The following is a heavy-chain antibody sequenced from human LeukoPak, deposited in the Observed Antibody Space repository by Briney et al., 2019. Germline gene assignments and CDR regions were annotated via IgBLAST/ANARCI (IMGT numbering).Heavy chain of an antibody. CDR2: INPNSGGT. V-gene: IGHV1-2*02. Sequence: ASVKVSCKASGYTFTGYYMHWVRQAPGQGLEWMGWINPNSGGTNYAQKFQGRVTMTRDASISTAYMELSRLRSDDTAVYYCARPYCSSTSCSDSLPFDYWGQGTLVTVSS. CDR3: ARPYCSSTSCSDSLPFDY. D-gene: IGHD2-2*01. J-gene: IGHJ4*02. CDR1: GYTFTGYY.